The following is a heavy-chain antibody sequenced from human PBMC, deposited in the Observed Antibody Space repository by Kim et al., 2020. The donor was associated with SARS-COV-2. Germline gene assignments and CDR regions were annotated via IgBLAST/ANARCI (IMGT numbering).Heavy chain of an antibody. V-gene: IGHV3-7*03. Sequence: GNGKYYVDSVRGRLTLARDNAKNSLYLQMNDLSAEDTAVYYCASELRCFDYWGHGTLVTVSS. J-gene: IGHJ4*01. D-gene: IGHD4-17*01. CDR2: GNGK. CDR3: ASELRCFDY.